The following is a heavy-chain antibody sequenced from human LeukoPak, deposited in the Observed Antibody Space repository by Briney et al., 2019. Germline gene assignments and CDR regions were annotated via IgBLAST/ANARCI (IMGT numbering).Heavy chain of an antibody. Sequence: GGSLRLSCVVSGLTFENVWMNWARQAPGKGLEWVGRIKNKNEGGASHYAAFVKDRSSISRDDSRTTLFLQMNSLKIEDTGVYYCTTGIDDGGGYWGQGTQVTVSS. D-gene: IGHD3-10*01. J-gene: IGHJ4*02. V-gene: IGHV3-15*07. CDR3: TTGIDDGGGY. CDR1: GLTFENVW. CDR2: IKNKNEGGAS.